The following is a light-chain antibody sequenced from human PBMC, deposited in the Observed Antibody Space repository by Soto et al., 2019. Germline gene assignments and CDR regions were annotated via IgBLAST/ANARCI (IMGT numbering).Light chain of an antibody. Sequence: DIQMTQSPPSLSASVGDRVTITCQASQDISNYLNWYQQKPGKAPKLLIYDASNLETGVPSRFSGGASGTDFVLTISSLQPEDIATYYCQQYDNPYTFGQGTKLEIK. V-gene: IGKV1-33*01. CDR1: QDISNY. CDR3: QQYDNPYT. CDR2: DAS. J-gene: IGKJ2*01.